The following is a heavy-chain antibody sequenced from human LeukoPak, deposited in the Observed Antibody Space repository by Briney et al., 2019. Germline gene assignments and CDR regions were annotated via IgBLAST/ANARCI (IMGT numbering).Heavy chain of an antibody. CDR3: AKDRDLIVGALDDAFDI. CDR1: GFTFSSYW. V-gene: IGHV3-7*03. CDR2: IKQDGSEK. Sequence: GGSLRLSCAASGFTFSSYWMSWVRQAPGKGLEWVANIKQDGSEKYYVDSVKGRFTISRDNAKNSLYLQMNSLRAEDTALYYCAKDRDLIVGALDDAFDIWGQGTMVTVSS. J-gene: IGHJ3*02. D-gene: IGHD1-26*01.